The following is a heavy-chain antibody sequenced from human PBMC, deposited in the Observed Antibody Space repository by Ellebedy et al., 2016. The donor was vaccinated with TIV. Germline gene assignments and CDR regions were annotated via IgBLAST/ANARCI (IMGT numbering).Heavy chain of an antibody. CDR3: ARAEWLPSSYYYYGMDV. V-gene: IGHV4-59*12. D-gene: IGHD5-12*01. CDR2: MYYSGNS. Sequence: SETLSLTXTVSGGSISSFYWSWIRQPPGKGLEWIGYMYYSGNSNYNPSLKSRVTISVDTSRNQFSLKLSSVTAADTAVYYCARAEWLPSSYYYYGMDVWGQGTTVTVSS. CDR1: GGSISSFY. J-gene: IGHJ6*02.